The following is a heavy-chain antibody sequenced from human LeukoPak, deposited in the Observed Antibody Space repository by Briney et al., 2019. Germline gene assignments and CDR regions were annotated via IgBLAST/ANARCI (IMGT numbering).Heavy chain of an antibody. CDR1: GYTFTSYG. V-gene: IGHV1-18*01. D-gene: IGHD3-10*01. Sequence: ASVKVSCKASGYTFTSYGISWVRQAPGQGLEWMGWISAYNGNTNYAQKLQGRVTMTTDTSTSTAYMELRSLRSDDTAVYYCARGYIPMVRRVITLDYWGQGTLVTVSS. CDR2: ISAYNGNT. CDR3: ARGYIPMVRRVITLDY. J-gene: IGHJ4*02.